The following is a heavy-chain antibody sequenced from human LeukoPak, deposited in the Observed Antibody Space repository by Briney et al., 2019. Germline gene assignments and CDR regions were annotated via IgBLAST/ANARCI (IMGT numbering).Heavy chain of an antibody. CDR1: GYSISSTYY. CDR3: ATLTGGDDAFDI. V-gene: IGHV4-38-2*02. Sequence: PSETLSLTCTVSGYSISSTYYWGWIRQPPGKGLEWVGSVFHSGNTYYNPSLKSRLTISADTSKNRFSLKLSSVTAADTAVYYCATLTGGDDAFDIWGQGTMVTVSS. CDR2: VFHSGNT. D-gene: IGHD4-23*01. J-gene: IGHJ3*02.